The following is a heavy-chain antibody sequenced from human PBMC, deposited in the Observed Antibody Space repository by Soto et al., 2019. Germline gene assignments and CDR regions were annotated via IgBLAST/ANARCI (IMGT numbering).Heavy chain of an antibody. D-gene: IGHD6-19*01. J-gene: IGHJ4*02. CDR2: IYYNGGT. CDR1: GGSVSSGAYY. CDR3: ARGSRSGWLGFDF. V-gene: IGHV4-31*03. Sequence: SETLSLTCTVSGGSVSSGAYYWNWIRQHPGKGLEWIGYIYYNGGTYYSPSLKSRVTISIDTSKNQFSLELSSVTAADAAIYYCARGSRSGWLGFDFWGLGALVTVSS.